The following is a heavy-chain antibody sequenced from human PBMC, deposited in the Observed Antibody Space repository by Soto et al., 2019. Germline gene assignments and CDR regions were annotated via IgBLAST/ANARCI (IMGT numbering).Heavy chain of an antibody. J-gene: IGHJ3*02. Sequence: SVKVSCKASGFTFTSSAVQWVRQARGQRLEWIGWIIVCSGNTNYAQKLQGRVTMTTDTSTSTAYLELRSLRSDVTAVYYCARDSLDVLAFDIWGQGTMVTVSS. CDR2: IIVCSGNT. CDR1: GFTFTSSA. V-gene: IGHV1-58*01. CDR3: ARDSLDVLAFDI.